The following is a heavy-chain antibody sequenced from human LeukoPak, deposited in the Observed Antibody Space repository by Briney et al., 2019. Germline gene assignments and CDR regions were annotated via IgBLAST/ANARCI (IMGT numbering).Heavy chain of an antibody. CDR2: IFSNGVNK. CDR3: ARHRGSIFEGYMYV. CDR1: GFTLGNHG. D-gene: IGHD3-9*01. Sequence: GTSLRLSCAASGFTLGNHGMHWVRQAPGKGLEWVSIIFSNGVNKYYADSVKGRSTISRDTSKNTLFLEMESLRTEDTAVYYCARHRGSIFEGYMYVWGKGTTVTVSS. V-gene: IGHV3-33*01. J-gene: IGHJ6*03.